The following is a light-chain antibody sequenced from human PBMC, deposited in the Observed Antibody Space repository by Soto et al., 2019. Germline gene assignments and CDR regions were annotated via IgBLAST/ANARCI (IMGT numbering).Light chain of an antibody. CDR3: LQYSGSSYT. J-gene: IGKJ2*01. V-gene: IGKV1-5*01. CDR1: QFIDRW. Sequence: DIQMTQSPSTLSASVGDRVTITCRASQFIDRWLAWYQQKPGKAPQYLIFDASSLYGGVPLRFSGSGSGAEFTLTITSLQPDDSATYYCLQYSGSSYTFGQGTRVEIK. CDR2: DAS.